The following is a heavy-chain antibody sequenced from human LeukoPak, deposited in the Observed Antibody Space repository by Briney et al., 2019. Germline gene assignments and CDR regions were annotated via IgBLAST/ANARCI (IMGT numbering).Heavy chain of an antibody. V-gene: IGHV4-59*08. CDR2: IYYSGST. J-gene: IGHJ4*02. CDR1: GGSFSGYY. Sequence: SETLSLTCAVYGGSFSGYYWSWIRQPPGKGLEWIGYIYYSGSTNYNPSLKSRVTISVDTSKNQFSLKLSSVTAADTAVYYCASIKKDTAMAIDYWGQGTLVTISS. D-gene: IGHD5-18*01. CDR3: ASIKKDTAMAIDY.